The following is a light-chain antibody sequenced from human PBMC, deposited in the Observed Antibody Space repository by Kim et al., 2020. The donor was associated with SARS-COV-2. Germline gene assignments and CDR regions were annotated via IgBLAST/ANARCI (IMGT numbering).Light chain of an antibody. V-gene: IGLV3-19*01. Sequence: SSELTQDPAVSVALGQTVRITCQGDSLRSYYASWYQQKPGQAPVLVIYGKNNRPSGIPDRLSGSSSGNTASLTITGAQAVDEADYYCNSRDSSGNHYYVF. CDR1: SLRSYY. CDR3: NSRDSSGNHYYV. J-gene: IGLJ1*01. CDR2: GKN.